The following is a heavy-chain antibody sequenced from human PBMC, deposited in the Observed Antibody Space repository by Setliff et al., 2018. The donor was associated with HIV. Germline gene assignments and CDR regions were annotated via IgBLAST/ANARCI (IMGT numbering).Heavy chain of an antibody. CDR1: GGSFSGYY. CDR3: ARGRGLTASESEPYYFDY. V-gene: IGHV4-34*01. CDR2: INHSGST. Sequence: SETLSLTCAVYGGSFSGYYWSWIRQPPGKGLEWIGEINHSGSTNYNPSLKSRVPISVDTSKNQFSLKLSSVNAADTAVYYCARGRGLTASESEPYYFDYWGQGTLVTVSS. J-gene: IGHJ4*02. D-gene: IGHD3-10*01.